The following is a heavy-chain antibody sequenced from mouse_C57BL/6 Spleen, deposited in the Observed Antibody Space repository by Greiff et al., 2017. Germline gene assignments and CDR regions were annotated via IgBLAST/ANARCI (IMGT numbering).Heavy chain of an antibody. D-gene: IGHD2-1*01. CDR2: IYPRSGNT. J-gene: IGHJ3*01. Sequence: VKLQESGAELARPGASVKLSCKASGYTFTSYGISWVKQRTGQGLEWIGEIYPRSGNTYYNEKFKGKATLTADKSSSTAYMELRSLTSEDSAVYFCAREGNYAWFAYWGQGTLVTVSA. CDR3: AREGNYAWFAY. CDR1: GYTFTSYG. V-gene: IGHV1-81*01.